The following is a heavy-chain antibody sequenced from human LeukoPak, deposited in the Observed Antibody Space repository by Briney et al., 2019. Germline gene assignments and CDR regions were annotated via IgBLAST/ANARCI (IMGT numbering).Heavy chain of an antibody. CDR3: ARFLAVAPTNWFDP. CDR1: GYTFTSYG. D-gene: IGHD6-19*01. Sequence: GASVTVSCKASGYTFTSYGISWVRQAPAQGLEWMGWISAYNGNTNYAQKLQGRVTMTTDTSTSTAYMELRSLRSDDTAGYYCARFLAVAPTNWFDPWGQGTLVTVSS. J-gene: IGHJ5*02. V-gene: IGHV1-18*01. CDR2: ISAYNGNT.